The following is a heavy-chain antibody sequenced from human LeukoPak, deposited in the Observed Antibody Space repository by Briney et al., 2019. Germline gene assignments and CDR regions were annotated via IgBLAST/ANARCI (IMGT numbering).Heavy chain of an antibody. D-gene: IGHD1-14*01. V-gene: IGHV4-59*01. CDR1: GGSISSYY. J-gene: IGHJ5*02. CDR3: ARGTGGALHNWFDP. Sequence: SETLSLTCTVSGGSISSYYWSWIRQPPGKGLEWIGYIYYSGSTNYNPSLKSRVTISVDTSKNQFSLKLSSVTAADTAVYYCARGTGGALHNWFDPWGQGTLVTVSS. CDR2: IYYSGST.